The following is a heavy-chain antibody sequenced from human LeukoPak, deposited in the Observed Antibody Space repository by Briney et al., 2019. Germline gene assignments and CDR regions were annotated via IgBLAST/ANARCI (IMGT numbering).Heavy chain of an antibody. CDR1: GGSISSYY. CDR2: IYYSGST. J-gene: IGHJ4*02. V-gene: IGHV4-59*01. CDR3: ARVGIVGATYPFDY. Sequence: SETLSLTCTVSGGSISSYYWSWIRQPPGKGLEWIGYIYYSGSTNYNPSLKSRVTISVDTSKNQFSLKLSSVTAADTAVYYRARVGIVGATYPFDYWGQGTLVTVSS. D-gene: IGHD1-26*01.